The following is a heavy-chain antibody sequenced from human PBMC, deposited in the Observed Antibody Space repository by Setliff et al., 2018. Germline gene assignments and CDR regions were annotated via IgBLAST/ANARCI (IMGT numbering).Heavy chain of an antibody. CDR3: ARDEGGFLQLDH. J-gene: IGHJ4*02. CDR2: IYYRGTT. CDR1: GGSINSGGYY. V-gene: IGHV4-31*03. D-gene: IGHD3-16*01. Sequence: SETLSLTCSVSGGSINSGGYYWTWIRRRPGRGLEWIGHIYYRGTTHYNESLKSRVAIFIDTSRNHLSLSLTSVTAADTAMYYCARDEGGFLQLDHWGLGNLVTVSS.